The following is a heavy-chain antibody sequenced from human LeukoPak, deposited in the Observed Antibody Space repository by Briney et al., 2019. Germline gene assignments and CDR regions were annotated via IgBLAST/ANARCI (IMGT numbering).Heavy chain of an antibody. V-gene: IGHV3-11*04. CDR2: ITSGGTSI. Sequence: GGSLRLSCAASGFTFSDYYMTWIRQAPGKGLEWVSFITSGGTSIYYADSVKGRFTSSRDNAKKLLFLQMNSLTAEDTAVYYCARDPLRGDGYTFDSWGQGTLVTVSS. CDR3: ARDPLRGDGYTFDS. D-gene: IGHD2-21*01. CDR1: GFTFSDYY. J-gene: IGHJ4*02.